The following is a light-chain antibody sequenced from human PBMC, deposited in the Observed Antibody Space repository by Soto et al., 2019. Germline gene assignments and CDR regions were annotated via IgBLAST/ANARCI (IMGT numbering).Light chain of an antibody. J-gene: IGLJ1*01. Sequence: VLTQPASVSGSPGQSITISCTGTSSDVGSYNLVSWYQQHPGKAPKLMIYEGSKRPSGVSNRFSGSKSGNTASLTISGLQAEDEADYYCCSYAGSSTPYVFGTGTKVTVL. CDR1: SSDVGSYNL. V-gene: IGLV2-23*01. CDR2: EGS. CDR3: CSYAGSSTPYV.